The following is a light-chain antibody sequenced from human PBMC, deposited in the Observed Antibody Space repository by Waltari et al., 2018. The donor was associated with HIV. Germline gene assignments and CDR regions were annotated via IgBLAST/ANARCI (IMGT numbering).Light chain of an antibody. CDR1: QSISTH. J-gene: IGKJ3*01. Sequence: DIPMTHSPSSLSASVVDRVPITSPASQSISTHLNWFQQRPGKAPTLLIYTASSLNSGVPSRFSGSGSGTDFTLTISSLQPEDFATYYCQQSYSTPVTFGPGTNVAIK. V-gene: IGKV1-39*01. CDR3: QQSYSTPVT. CDR2: TAS.